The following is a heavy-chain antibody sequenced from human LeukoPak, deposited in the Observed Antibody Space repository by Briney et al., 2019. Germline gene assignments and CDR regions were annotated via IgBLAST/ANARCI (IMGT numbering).Heavy chain of an antibody. J-gene: IGHJ5*02. CDR3: ARGGPGITMVRGVRSNWFDP. Sequence: ASVTVSCKASGGTFSSYAISWVRQAPGQGLEWMGWINPNSGGTNYAQKFQGRVTMTRDTSISTAYMELSRLRSDDTAVYYCARGGPGITMVRGVRSNWFDPWGQGTLVTVSS. V-gene: IGHV1-2*02. D-gene: IGHD3-10*01. CDR1: GGTFSSYA. CDR2: INPNSGGT.